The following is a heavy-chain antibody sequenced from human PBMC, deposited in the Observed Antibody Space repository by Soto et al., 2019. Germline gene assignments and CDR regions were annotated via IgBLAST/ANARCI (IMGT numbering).Heavy chain of an antibody. V-gene: IGHV4-34*01. D-gene: IGHD3-22*01. CDR2: IHHSGST. Sequence: SETLSLTCAVYGGSFSGYYWSWIRQPPGKGLEWIGEIHHSGSTNYNPSLKSRVTISVDTSKNQFSLKLSSVTAADTAVYYCARAAYYYDSSGYYRGDIYYFDYWGQGTLVTVSS. J-gene: IGHJ4*02. CDR1: GGSFSGYY. CDR3: ARAAYYYDSSGYYRGDIYYFDY.